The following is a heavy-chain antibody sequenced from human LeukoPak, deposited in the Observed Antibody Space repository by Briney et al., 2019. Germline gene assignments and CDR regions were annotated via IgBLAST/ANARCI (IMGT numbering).Heavy chain of an antibody. Sequence: PSETLSLTCTVSGGSISSYYWSWIRQPPGKGLEWIGYINYSGSTNYNPSLKSRVTISVDTSKNQFSLKLSSVTAADTAVYYCARDQGGYYKGDAFDIWGQGTMVTVSS. CDR2: INYSGST. J-gene: IGHJ3*02. CDR3: ARDQGGYYKGDAFDI. V-gene: IGHV4-59*01. CDR1: GGSISSYY. D-gene: IGHD3-3*01.